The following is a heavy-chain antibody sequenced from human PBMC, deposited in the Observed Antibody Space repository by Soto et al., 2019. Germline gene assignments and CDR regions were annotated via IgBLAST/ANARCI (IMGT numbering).Heavy chain of an antibody. Sequence: SVKVSCKASGGTFSSYTISWVRQAPGQGLEWMGRIIPILGIANYAQKFQGRVTITADKSTSTAYMELSSLRSEDTAVYYCARAWNDILTGIYYFDYWGQGTLVTVSS. V-gene: IGHV1-69*02. J-gene: IGHJ4*02. D-gene: IGHD3-9*01. CDR3: ARAWNDILTGIYYFDY. CDR1: GGTFSSYT. CDR2: IIPILGIA.